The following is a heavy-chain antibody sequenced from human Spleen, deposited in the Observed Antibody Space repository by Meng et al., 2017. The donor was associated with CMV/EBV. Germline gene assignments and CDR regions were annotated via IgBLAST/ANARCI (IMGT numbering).Heavy chain of an antibody. CDR3: VKDVVGSRSYFGLDV. J-gene: IGHJ6*02. D-gene: IGHD3-10*01. CDR1: GFTFDDYT. CDR2: ISWDGANR. V-gene: IGHV3-43*01. Sequence: GGSLRLSCAVSGFTFDDYTMHWVRQVPGKGLEWVAHISWDGANRYYGEPVKGRFTISRDNSKNSLYLLMSSLRTEDSAVYYCVKDVVGSRSYFGLDVWGPGTTVTVSS.